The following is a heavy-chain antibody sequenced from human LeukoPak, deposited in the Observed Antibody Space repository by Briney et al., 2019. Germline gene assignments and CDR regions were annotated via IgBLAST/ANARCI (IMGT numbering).Heavy chain of an antibody. D-gene: IGHD6-13*01. CDR3: ARGSSFSNF. CDR2: INWNGGSR. J-gene: IGHJ4*02. CDR1: GFNYDEYG. V-gene: IGHV3-20*04. Sequence: GGSLRLSCAASGFNYDEYGMTWVREAPGKGLEWVSGINWNGGSRGYADSVKGRFTISRDNAKKFLYLQMNSLRAEDTAFYYCARGSSFSNFWGQGILVTVSS.